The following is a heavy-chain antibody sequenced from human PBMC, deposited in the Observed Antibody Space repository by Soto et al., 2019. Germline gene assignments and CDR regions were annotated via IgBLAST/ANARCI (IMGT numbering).Heavy chain of an antibody. CDR3: ARDCSSTSCYPPA. CDR2: IIPILGIA. CDR1: GGTFSSYT. V-gene: IGHV1-69*04. Sequence: GASVKVSCKASGGTFSSYTISWVRQAPGQGLEWMGRIIPILGIANYAQKFQGRVTITADKSTSTAYMGLSSLRSEDTAVYYCARDCSSTSCYPPAWGQGTLVTVSS. D-gene: IGHD2-2*01. J-gene: IGHJ4*02.